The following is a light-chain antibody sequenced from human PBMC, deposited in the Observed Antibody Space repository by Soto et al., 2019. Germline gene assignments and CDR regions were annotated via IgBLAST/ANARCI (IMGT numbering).Light chain of an antibody. CDR2: VGAGGIVG. CDR1: SGYSNYK. J-gene: IGLJ3*02. V-gene: IGLV9-49*01. Sequence: QLVPTQPPSASASLGASVTLTCTLSSGYSNYKVDWYQQRPGKGPRFVMRVGAGGIVGSKGDGIPDRFSVLGSGLHRYLTIKDIQEEDESDYHCGADHGSGNNFVWVFGGGTQLTVL. CDR3: GADHGSGNNFVWV.